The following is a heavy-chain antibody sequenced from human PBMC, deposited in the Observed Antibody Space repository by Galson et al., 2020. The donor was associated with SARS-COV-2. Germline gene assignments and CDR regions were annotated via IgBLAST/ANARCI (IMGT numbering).Heavy chain of an antibody. Sequence: GESLKISCAASGFMFSSYVMHWVRQAPGKGLEWVAVVRFDNSDTYYADSVKGRFSISRDNSKNTLYLQMNILRPEDTSIYYCAREQSAFDLWGQGTMVTVSS. CDR1: GFMFSSYV. J-gene: IGHJ3*01. CDR2: VRFDNSDT. CDR3: AREQSAFDL. V-gene: IGHV3-30*02.